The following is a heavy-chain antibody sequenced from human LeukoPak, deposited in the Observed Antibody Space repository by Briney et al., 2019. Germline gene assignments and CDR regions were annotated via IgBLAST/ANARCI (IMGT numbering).Heavy chain of an antibody. Sequence: SVKVSCKASGDTFSSYAISWVRQAPGQGLEWMGGIIPIFGTANYAQKFQGRVTITADKSTSTAYMELSSLRSEDTAVYYCASLGYGYNYYYMDVWGKGTTVTVSS. V-gene: IGHV1-69*06. CDR2: IIPIFGTA. CDR3: ASLGYGYNYYYMDV. CDR1: GDTFSSYA. D-gene: IGHD5-18*01. J-gene: IGHJ6*03.